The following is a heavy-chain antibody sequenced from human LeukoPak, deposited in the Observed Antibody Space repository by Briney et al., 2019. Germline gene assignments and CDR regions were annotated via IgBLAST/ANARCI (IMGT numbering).Heavy chain of an antibody. V-gene: IGHV1-2*02. J-gene: IGHJ4*02. CDR2: INPNSGGT. CDR3: ARDGQGTAMVVRPVYDY. CDR1: GYTFTGYY. D-gene: IGHD5-18*01. Sequence: ASVKVSCKASGYTFTGYYMHWVRQAPGQGPEWMGWINPNSGGTNYAQKFQGRVTMTRDTSISTAYMELSRLRSDDTAVYYCARDGQGTAMVVRPVYDYWGQGTLVTVSS.